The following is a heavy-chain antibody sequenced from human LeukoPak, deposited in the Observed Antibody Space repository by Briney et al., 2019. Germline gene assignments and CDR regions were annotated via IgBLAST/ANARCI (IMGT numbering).Heavy chain of an antibody. J-gene: IGHJ5*02. CDR1: GGSISSSSYY. CDR3: AGWLWAFDP. D-gene: IGHD5-12*01. CDR2: IYYSGST. V-gene: IGHV4-39*01. Sequence: SETLSLTCTVSGGSISSSSYYWGWIRQPPGKGLEWIGSIYYSGSTYYNPSLKSRVTISVDTSKNQFSLKLGSVTAADTAVYYCAGWLWAFDPWGQGTLVTVSS.